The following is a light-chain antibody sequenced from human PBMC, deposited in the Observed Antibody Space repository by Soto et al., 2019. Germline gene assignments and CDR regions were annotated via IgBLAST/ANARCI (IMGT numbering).Light chain of an antibody. CDR1: SSDVGSYNL. CDR3: CSYVGSSTLL. J-gene: IGLJ2*01. Sequence: QSALTQPASVSGSPGQSITISCTGTSSDVGSYNLVSWYQQHPGKVPKLIIYEVNKWPSGVSNRFSGSKSGNTASLTISGLQAEDEADYYCCSYVGSSTLLFGGGTKVTVL. CDR2: EVN. V-gene: IGLV2-23*01.